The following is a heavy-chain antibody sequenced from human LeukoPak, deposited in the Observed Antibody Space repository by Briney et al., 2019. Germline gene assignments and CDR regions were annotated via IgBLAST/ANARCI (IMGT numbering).Heavy chain of an antibody. V-gene: IGHV3-23*01. D-gene: IGHD1-26*01. CDR3: AKSSAGAPPLYSYYMDV. CDR2: ISGSGVTT. CDR1: GFTFSNYA. Sequence: PGGSLRLSCAVSGFTFSNYAMSWVRQAPGKGLEWVSAISGSGVTTYYIASVKGRFTISRDNSKNTLSLQMNSLRGEDTAVYYCAKSSAGAPPLYSYYMDVWGKGTTVIVSS. J-gene: IGHJ6*03.